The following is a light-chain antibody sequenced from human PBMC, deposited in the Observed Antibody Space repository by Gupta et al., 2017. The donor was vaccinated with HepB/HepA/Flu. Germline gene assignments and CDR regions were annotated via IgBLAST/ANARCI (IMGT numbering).Light chain of an antibody. CDR1: SSNIGSDF. J-gene: IGLJ2*01. Sequence: QSVLTHPPSVSAAPGQKVTIPCSGSSSNIGSDFVSWYQQVPGTAPKLLIYDNNKRPSGIPDRFSGSKSGTSATVGITGLQAGDEADYYCGTWDTSRNVGVFGGGTKLTVL. CDR2: DNN. V-gene: IGLV1-51*02. CDR3: GTWDTSRNVGV.